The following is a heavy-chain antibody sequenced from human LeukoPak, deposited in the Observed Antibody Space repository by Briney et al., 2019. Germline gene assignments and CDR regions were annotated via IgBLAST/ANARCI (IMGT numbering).Heavy chain of an antibody. V-gene: IGHV3-23*01. Sequence: GGSLRLSCAASGFTFSSYAMSWVRQAPGKGLEWVSAISGSGGSTYYADSVKGRFTISRDNSKNTLYLQMNSLRAEDTAVYYCATRKWASSGWLIDYWGQGTLVTVSS. J-gene: IGHJ4*02. D-gene: IGHD6-19*01. CDR2: ISGSGGST. CDR1: GFTFSSYA. CDR3: ATRKWASSGWLIDY.